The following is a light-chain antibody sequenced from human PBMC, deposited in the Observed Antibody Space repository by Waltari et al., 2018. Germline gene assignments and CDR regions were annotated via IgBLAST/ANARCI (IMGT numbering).Light chain of an antibody. Sequence: SYELTQPPSVSVSPGQTARIACSGDALPKQHAYWYQQKPGQAPVLVIYKDSERPSGIPEGFSGSSSGTTVTLTISGVQAEDEADYYCQSADSSGTNVVFGGGTKLTVL. V-gene: IGLV3-25*03. J-gene: IGLJ2*01. CDR1: ALPKQH. CDR2: KDS. CDR3: QSADSSGTNVV.